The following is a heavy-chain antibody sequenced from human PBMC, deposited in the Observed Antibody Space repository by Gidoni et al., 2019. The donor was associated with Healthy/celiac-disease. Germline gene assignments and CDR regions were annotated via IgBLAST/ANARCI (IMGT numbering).Heavy chain of an antibody. CDR3: ARGVLWFRETHFDY. CDR1: GGSISNNNYY. J-gene: IGHJ4*02. D-gene: IGHD3-10*01. CDR2: TYTSGST. Sequence: QVQLQESGPGLVKPSQTLSLTCTVSGGSISNNNYYWNWIRQPAGKGLEWIGRTYTSGSTNYNPSLKSRVSMSVDTSKNQFSLRLNSVTAADTAVYYCARGVLWFRETHFDYWGQGTLVTVSS. V-gene: IGHV4-61*02.